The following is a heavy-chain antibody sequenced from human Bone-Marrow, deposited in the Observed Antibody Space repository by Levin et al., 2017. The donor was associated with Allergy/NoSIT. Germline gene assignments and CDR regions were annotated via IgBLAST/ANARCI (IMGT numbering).Heavy chain of an antibody. J-gene: IGHJ4*02. CDR3: VKDIQEQWMGTFDY. D-gene: IGHD6-19*01. CDR2: INKDGANT. Sequence: GGSLRLSCSASEFNLNNYAMHWVRQAPGKGLEYVSAINKDGANTYYADSVKGRFTISRDNSQNTVYLQMSRLRPEDTAVYFCVKDIQEQWMGTFDYWGQGTLVTVSS. CDR1: EFNLNNYA. V-gene: IGHV3-64D*06.